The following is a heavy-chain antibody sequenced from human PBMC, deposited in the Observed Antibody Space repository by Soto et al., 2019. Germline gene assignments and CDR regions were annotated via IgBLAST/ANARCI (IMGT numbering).Heavy chain of an antibody. D-gene: IGHD1-7*01. J-gene: IGHJ4*02. CDR3: ARRGTGFDY. V-gene: IGHV4-4*02. Sequence: LYLARAFYDDCSNRSKISYCVCYFTGKGLEWIGEIYHGGSTNYNPSLKSRVTISVVKSKNQFSLKLSSVSAADTAVYYCARRGTGFDYWGRGMLVTVSS. CDR2: IYHGGST. CDR1: DDCSNRSKI.